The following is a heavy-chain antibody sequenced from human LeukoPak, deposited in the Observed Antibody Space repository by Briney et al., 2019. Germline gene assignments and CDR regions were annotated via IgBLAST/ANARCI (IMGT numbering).Heavy chain of an antibody. J-gene: IGHJ3*02. CDR2: IYYSGST. V-gene: IGHV4-59*01. CDR3: ARDFQESSGWYRGDAFDI. Sequence: SETLCLTCAVSGGSISSYYWSWIRQPPGKGLEYVGYIYYSGSTNYNPSLKSRVTISVDTSNNQFSLKLSSVTAADTAVYYCARDFQESSGWYRGDAFDIWGQGTMVTVSS. D-gene: IGHD6-19*01. CDR1: GGSISSYY.